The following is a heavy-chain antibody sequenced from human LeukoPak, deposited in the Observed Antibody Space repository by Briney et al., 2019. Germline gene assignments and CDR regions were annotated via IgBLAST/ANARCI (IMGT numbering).Heavy chain of an antibody. V-gene: IGHV3-30*02. CDR2: IRYDGSNK. Sequence: GGSLRLSCAASGFTFSRYGMHWVRQAPGKGLEWVAFIRYDGSNKYYAESVKGRFTISRDNSKNTLYLQMNSLRAEDTAVYYCAKNISGWLAYWGQGTLVTVSS. CDR1: GFTFSRYG. CDR3: AKNISGWLAY. D-gene: IGHD6-19*01. J-gene: IGHJ4*02.